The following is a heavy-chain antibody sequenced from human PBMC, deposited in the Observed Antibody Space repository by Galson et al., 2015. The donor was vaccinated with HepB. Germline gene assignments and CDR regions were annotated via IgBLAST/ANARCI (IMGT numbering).Heavy chain of an antibody. CDR3: AREVGGRNYRGNYFDD. V-gene: IGHV3-30-3*01. CDR1: GFTFSSYA. J-gene: IGHJ4*02. CDR2: ISYDGSNK. Sequence: SLRLSCAASGFTFSSYAMHWVRQAPGKGLEWVAVISYDGSNKYYADSVKGRFTISRDSSKNQFSLKLTSMTAADTAVYYCAREVGGRNYRGNYFDDWGQGILVTVSS. D-gene: IGHD1-7*01.